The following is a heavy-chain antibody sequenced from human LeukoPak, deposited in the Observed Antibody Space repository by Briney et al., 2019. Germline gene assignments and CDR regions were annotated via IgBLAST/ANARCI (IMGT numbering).Heavy chain of an antibody. V-gene: IGHV3-13*01. D-gene: IGHD5-12*01. Sequence: GGSLRLSCAVSGFTFSIYDMHWVRQTTGKSLEWVSGIRAGGDTYYPDSVKGRFTISRDNSKNTLYLQMNSLRAEDTAVYYCAKGFHSGYDYYYYYYMDVWGKGTTVTVSS. CDR1: GFTFSIYD. J-gene: IGHJ6*03. CDR3: AKGFHSGYDYYYYYYMDV. CDR2: IRAGGDT.